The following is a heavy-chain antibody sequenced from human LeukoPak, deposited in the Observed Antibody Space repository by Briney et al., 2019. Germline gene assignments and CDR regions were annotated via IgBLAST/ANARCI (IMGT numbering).Heavy chain of an antibody. CDR1: GFNFIDYS. D-gene: IGHD5-12*01. V-gene: IGHV3-48*01. Sequence: GGSLRLSCAASGFNFIDYSMNWVRQAPGKGLEWISYIGISSGNTKYADSVKGRFTISRDKARNPLYLQMNSLRVEDTAVYYCARDHRYAFDNWGHGTLVIVSS. CDR2: IGISSGNT. CDR3: ARDHRYAFDN. J-gene: IGHJ4*01.